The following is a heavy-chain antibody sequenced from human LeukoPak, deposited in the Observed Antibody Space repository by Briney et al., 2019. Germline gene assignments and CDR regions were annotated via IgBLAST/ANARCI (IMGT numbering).Heavy chain of an antibody. V-gene: IGHV4-39*07. Sequence: SETLSLTCTVSGGPVSTSDYYWGWIRQSPVKGLEWIGDVFYTGKTNYNPSLRGRATISIDTSKNQFSLKLTYVTAADSAVYYCARVFDSWGQGTLVTVSS. CDR1: GGPVSTSDYY. CDR2: VFYTGKT. CDR3: ARVFDS. J-gene: IGHJ4*02.